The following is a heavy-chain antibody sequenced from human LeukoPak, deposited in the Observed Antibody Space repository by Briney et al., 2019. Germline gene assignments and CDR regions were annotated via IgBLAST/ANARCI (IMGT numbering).Heavy chain of an antibody. V-gene: IGHV1-18*01. J-gene: IGHJ2*01. CDR1: GYTFTSYG. D-gene: IGHD5-18*01. CDR2: ISAYNGNT. CDR3: ARDRFTAMDWYFDL. Sequence: ASVKVSCQASGYTFTSYGISWVRPAPGQGLEWMGWISAYNGNTNYAQKLQGRVTMTTDTSTSTAYMELRSLRSDDTAVYYCARDRFTAMDWYFDLWGRGTLVTVSS.